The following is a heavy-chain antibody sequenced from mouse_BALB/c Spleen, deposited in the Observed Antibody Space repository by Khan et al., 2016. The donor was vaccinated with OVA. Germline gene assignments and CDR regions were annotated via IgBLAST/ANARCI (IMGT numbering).Heavy chain of an antibody. CDR1: GFSLSSYG. CDR2: IWSGGST. CDR3: ASGGLPCAY. D-gene: IGHD2-13*01. V-gene: IGHV2-2*02. J-gene: IGHJ3*01. Sequence: QVQLKQSGPGLVQPSQSLSIICTVSGFSLSSYGVHWVRQSPGKGLEWLGVIWSGGSTDFNAAFISRLSISKDNSKSQDFFKMNSLQTNDSAIYXCASGGLPCAYWGLGILVTVSA.